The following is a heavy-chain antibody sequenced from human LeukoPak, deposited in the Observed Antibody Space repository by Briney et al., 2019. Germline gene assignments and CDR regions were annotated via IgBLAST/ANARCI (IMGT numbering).Heavy chain of an antibody. CDR3: ARAQPSAEGYYMDV. CDR2: MNPNSGDT. Sequence: ASVKVSCKASGYTFTGYYMHWVRQAPGQGLEWMGWMNPNSGDTGYAQNFQGRVTITRSTSINTAYMELSSLRSEDTAVYYCARAQPSAEGYYMDVWGKGTTVTVSS. V-gene: IGHV1-8*03. J-gene: IGHJ6*03. CDR1: GYTFTGYY.